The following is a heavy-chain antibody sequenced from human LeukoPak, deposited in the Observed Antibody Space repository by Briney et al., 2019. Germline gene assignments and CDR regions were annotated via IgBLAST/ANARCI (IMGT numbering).Heavy chain of an antibody. D-gene: IGHD4-23*01. Sequence: ASVKVSCKASGYTFTSYDINWVRQATGQGLEWMGWMNPNSGNTGYAQKFQGRVTMTRSTSISTAYMELSSLRSEDTAVYYCARVEHDYGGKNYWGQGTLVTVSS. J-gene: IGHJ4*02. CDR2: MNPNSGNT. CDR3: ARVEHDYGGKNY. V-gene: IGHV1-8*01. CDR1: GYTFTSYD.